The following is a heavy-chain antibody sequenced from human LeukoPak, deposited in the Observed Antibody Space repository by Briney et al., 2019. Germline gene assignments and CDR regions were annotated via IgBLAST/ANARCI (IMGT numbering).Heavy chain of an antibody. CDR2: INYDGTNT. V-gene: IGHV3-74*01. Sequence: QPGGSLRLSCVASGFTFGSYWMHWVRQAPGKGPVWVSRINYDGTNTTYADSVKGRFTVSRDNGKKTVSLQINSLRPDDTAVYYCAREANTAFDYWGQGTLVTVSS. CDR1: GFTFGSYW. D-gene: IGHD2/OR15-2a*01. CDR3: AREANTAFDY. J-gene: IGHJ4*02.